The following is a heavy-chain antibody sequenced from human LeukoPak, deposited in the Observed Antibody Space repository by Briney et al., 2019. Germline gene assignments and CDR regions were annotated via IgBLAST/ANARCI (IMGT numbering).Heavy chain of an antibody. CDR2: TYHSGST. Sequence: SETLSLTCAVSGYSISSGYYWGWIRQPPGKGLEWIGSTYHSGSTYYNPSLKSRVTISVDTSKNQFSLKLSSVTAADTAVYYCARHRSGSPVSAFDIWGQGTMVTVSS. V-gene: IGHV4-38-2*01. CDR3: ARHRSGSPVSAFDI. CDR1: GYSISSGYY. D-gene: IGHD1-26*01. J-gene: IGHJ3*02.